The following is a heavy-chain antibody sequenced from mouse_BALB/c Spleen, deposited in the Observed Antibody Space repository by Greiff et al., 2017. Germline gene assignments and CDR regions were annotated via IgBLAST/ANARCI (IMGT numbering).Heavy chain of an antibody. CDR2: ISSGGSYT. V-gene: IGHV5-9-4*01. CDR1: GFTFSSYA. Sequence: EVMLVESGGGLVKPGGSLKLSCAASGFTFSSYAMSWVRQSPEKRLEWVAEISSGGSYTYYPDTVTGRFTISRDNAKNTLYLEMSSLRSEDTAMYYCARRDNYVAMDYWGQGTSVTVSS. J-gene: IGHJ4*01. CDR3: ARRDNYVAMDY. D-gene: IGHD1-3*01.